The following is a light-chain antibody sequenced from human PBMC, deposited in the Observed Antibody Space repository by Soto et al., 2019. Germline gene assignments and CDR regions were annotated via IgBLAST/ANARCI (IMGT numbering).Light chain of an antibody. V-gene: IGLV1-44*01. CDR3: AGWDGSLKGFV. Sequence: QSVLTQPPSASGAPGHRVTISCSGAASNIGRDPVNWYQQVPGTAPKLLIYENNHRPSGVPDRFSGSKSGTSASLAISGLQSEDEAEYFCAGWDGSLKGFVCGTGTKVTVL. CDR1: ASNIGRDP. J-gene: IGLJ1*01. CDR2: ENN.